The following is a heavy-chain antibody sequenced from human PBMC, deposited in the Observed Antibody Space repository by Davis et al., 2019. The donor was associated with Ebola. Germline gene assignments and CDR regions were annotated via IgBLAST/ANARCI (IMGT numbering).Heavy chain of an antibody. J-gene: IGHJ4*02. D-gene: IGHD6-13*01. Sequence: GESLKISCAASGLTFTTYWMHWVRQSPGKGLEWVSRIDNDGSSTTYADPVKGRFTISRDNAKNTLYLQMNSLRDEDTAVYYCVRGVYSSSFFDYWGQGTLVTVSS. CDR3: VRGVYSSSFFDY. V-gene: IGHV3-74*01. CDR2: IDNDGSST. CDR1: GLTFTTYW.